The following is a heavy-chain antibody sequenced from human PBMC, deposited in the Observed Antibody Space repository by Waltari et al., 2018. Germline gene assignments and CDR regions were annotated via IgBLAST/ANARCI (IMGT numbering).Heavy chain of an antibody. J-gene: IGHJ4*02. Sequence: QVQLRESGPGLVRSSETLSLTCTVSGHSVNTGFYWAWIRQSPGGGLEWIASIYHTGSSHYNSSLKSRVSISTDMSTKQFFLTLTHLTAADTAVYYCAEEGNTTAGLFDSWGQGTLVTVSS. CDR2: IYHTGSS. CDR1: GHSVNTGFY. V-gene: IGHV4-38-2*02. CDR3: AEEGNTTAGLFDS. D-gene: IGHD6-25*01.